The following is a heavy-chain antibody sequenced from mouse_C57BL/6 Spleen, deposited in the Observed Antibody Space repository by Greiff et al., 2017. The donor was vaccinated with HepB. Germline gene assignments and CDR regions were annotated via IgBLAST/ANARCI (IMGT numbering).Heavy chain of an antibody. Sequence: VQLKQPGAELVRPGSSVKLSCKASGYTFTSYWMDWVKQRPGQGLEWIGNIYPSDSETHYNQKFKDKATLTVDKSSSTAYIQLSSLTSEDSAVYYCARRVGYYYGLYFDYWGQGTTLTVSS. CDR3: ARRVGYYYGLYFDY. CDR2: IYPSDSET. V-gene: IGHV1-61*01. D-gene: IGHD1-1*01. CDR1: GYTFTSYW. J-gene: IGHJ2*01.